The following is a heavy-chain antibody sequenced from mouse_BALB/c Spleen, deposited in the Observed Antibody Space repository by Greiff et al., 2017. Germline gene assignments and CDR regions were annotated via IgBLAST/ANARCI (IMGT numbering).Heavy chain of an antibody. Sequence: VMLVESGPGLVAPSQSLSITCTVSGFSLTGYGVNWVRQPPGKGLEWLGMIWGDGSTDYNSALKSRLSISKDNSKSQVFLKMNSLQTDDTARYYCARDQGHYGSIAWFAYWGQGTLVTVSA. V-gene: IGHV2-6-7*01. CDR3: ARDQGHYGSIAWFAY. J-gene: IGHJ3*01. CDR2: IWGDGST. CDR1: GFSLTGYG. D-gene: IGHD1-1*01.